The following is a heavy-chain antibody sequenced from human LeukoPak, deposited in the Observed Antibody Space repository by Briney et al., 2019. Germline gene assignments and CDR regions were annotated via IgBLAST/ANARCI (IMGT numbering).Heavy chain of an antibody. J-gene: IGHJ4*02. V-gene: IGHV1-69*05. CDR1: GGTFSSYA. D-gene: IGHD5-24*01. CDR3: ARAFVQDGYNSGTQYYFDY. Sequence: GASVKVSCKGSGGTFSSYAISWVRQAPGQGLEWMGGIIPIFGTANYAQKFQGRVTITTDESTSTAYMELSSLRSEDTAVYYCARAFVQDGYNSGTQYYFDYWGQGTLVTVSS. CDR2: IIPIFGTA.